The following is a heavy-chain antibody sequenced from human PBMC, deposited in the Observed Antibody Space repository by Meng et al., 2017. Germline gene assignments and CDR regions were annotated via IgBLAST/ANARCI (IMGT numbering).Heavy chain of an antibody. V-gene: IGHV4-39*07. J-gene: IGHJ5*02. CDR3: ARVAMTDTAMIP. CDR2: IYDSGSA. Sequence: LRWQRWGQGLGRPSETLSLACSVSGGSISSRRYYWGWIRQPPGEGLEWIGSIYDSGSAFYNPSLKSRVTISVDTSNNQFSLKLSSVTAADTAIYYCARVAMTDTAMIPWGQGTLVTVSS. D-gene: IGHD5-18*01. CDR1: GGSISSRRYY.